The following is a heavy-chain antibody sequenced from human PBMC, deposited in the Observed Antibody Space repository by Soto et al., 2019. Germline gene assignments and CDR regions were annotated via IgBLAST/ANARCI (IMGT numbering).Heavy chain of an antibody. Sequence: QITLKESGPTLVKPTQTLTLTCTFSGFSLRNGGVGVGWIRQPPGKALEWLALIYWDDDKRYSPSLKSRLTITKDTSKNQVVLTMTNMDPVDTATYYCAHLTTGGLYFGYWGQGTLVTVSS. D-gene: IGHD4-17*01. CDR2: IYWDDDK. J-gene: IGHJ4*02. CDR3: AHLTTGGLYFGY. V-gene: IGHV2-5*02. CDR1: GFSLRNGGVG.